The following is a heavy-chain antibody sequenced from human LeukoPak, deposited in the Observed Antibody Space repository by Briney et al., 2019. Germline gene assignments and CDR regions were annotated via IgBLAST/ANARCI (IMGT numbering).Heavy chain of an antibody. CDR1: GYTFTSYD. V-gene: IGHV1-8*01. D-gene: IGHD3-3*01. Sequence: ASVKVSCKASGYTFTSYDINWVRQATGQGLEWMGWMNPNSGNTGYAQKFQGRVTMTRDTSISTAYMELSRLRSDDTAVYYCARAYYDFWSGYWDTIDYWGQGTLVTVSS. CDR3: ARAYYDFWSGYWDTIDY. CDR2: MNPNSGNT. J-gene: IGHJ4*02.